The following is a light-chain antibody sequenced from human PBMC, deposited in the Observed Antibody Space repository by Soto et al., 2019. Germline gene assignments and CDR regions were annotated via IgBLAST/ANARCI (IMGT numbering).Light chain of an antibody. V-gene: IGKV1-39*01. CDR2: AAY. CDR1: QTISSY. J-gene: IGKJ2*01. CDR3: QQSYSTPYT. Sequence: DIQMTQSPSSLSASVGDRVTITCRAGQTISSYLNWYKQKPGKAPKLLIYAAYSLQSGVPSRFSGSGSGTNFTLTISSLQPEDFATYYCQQSYSTPYTFGQGTKVDIK.